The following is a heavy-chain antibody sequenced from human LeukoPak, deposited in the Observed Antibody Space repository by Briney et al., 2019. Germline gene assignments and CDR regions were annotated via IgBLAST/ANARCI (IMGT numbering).Heavy chain of an antibody. Sequence: SETLSLNCTVSGGSIDSGDYYWGWVRQPPGKGLECIASIRYTGSTYYDPSLKSRVTLSVATSKNQFSLNLYSVTAADTAIYYCARHPIERSLGGVPDWFDPWGQGTLVTVSS. D-gene: IGHD3-3*01. CDR3: ARHPIERSLGGVPDWFDP. V-gene: IGHV4-39*07. CDR2: IRYTGST. CDR1: GGSIDSGDYY. J-gene: IGHJ5*02.